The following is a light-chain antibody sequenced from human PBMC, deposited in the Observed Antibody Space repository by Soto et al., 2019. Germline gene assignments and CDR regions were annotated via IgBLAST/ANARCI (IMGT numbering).Light chain of an antibody. CDR1: QNLRSG. V-gene: IGKV1-5*01. CDR3: QHYDRYIT. CDR2: DAS. J-gene: IGKJ1*01. Sequence: DIQMTQSPATLSASLGERATISCRASQNLRSGVAWYQQKPGKAPKLLIYDASSLESGVPSTFSGSGSGTEFPTTISSLQPDDFATYFWQHYDRYITFGQGTKVEIK.